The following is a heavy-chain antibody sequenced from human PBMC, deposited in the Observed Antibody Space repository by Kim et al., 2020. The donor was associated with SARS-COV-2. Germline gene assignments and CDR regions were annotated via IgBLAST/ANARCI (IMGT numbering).Heavy chain of an antibody. V-gene: IGHV6-1*01. CDR3: ARGRYSAFDY. Sequence: WYHDYAVSVQSRITVNPDQSKNQFSLQLNAVTPDDTAVYFCARGRYSAFDYWGQGTLVTVSS. CDR2: WYH. D-gene: IGHD5-12*01. J-gene: IGHJ4*02.